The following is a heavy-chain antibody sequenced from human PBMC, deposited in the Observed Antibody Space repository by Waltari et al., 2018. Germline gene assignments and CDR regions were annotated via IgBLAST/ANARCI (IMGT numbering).Heavy chain of an antibody. CDR2: IYYSGST. CDR3: ARLRAVAGTFDP. Sequence: QVQLQESGPGLVKPSETLSLTCTVSGGSISSYYWSCIRQPPGKGLEWIGYIYYSGSTNYNPSLKSRVTISVDTSKNQFSLKLSSVTAADTAVYYCARLRAVAGTFDPWGQGTLVTVSS. J-gene: IGHJ5*02. CDR1: GGSISSYY. D-gene: IGHD6-19*01. V-gene: IGHV4-59*01.